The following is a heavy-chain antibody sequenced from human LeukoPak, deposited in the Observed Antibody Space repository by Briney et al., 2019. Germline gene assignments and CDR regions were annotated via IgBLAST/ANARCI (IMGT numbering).Heavy chain of an antibody. Sequence: SETLSLTCTVSGGSISSSYWGWIRQPPGKALEWIGYIYYTGSTNYNPSLEGRVTISVDTSKNQFSVKLSSVTAADTAVYYCARSQNYYGSGDYWSQGTLVTVSS. CDR1: GGSISSSY. D-gene: IGHD3-10*01. CDR2: IYYTGST. CDR3: ARSQNYYGSGDY. V-gene: IGHV4-59*01. J-gene: IGHJ4*02.